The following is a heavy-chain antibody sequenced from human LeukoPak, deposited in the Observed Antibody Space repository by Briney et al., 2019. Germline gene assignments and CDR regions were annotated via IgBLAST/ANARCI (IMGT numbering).Heavy chain of an antibody. V-gene: IGHV1-46*01. CDR3: ARSLSRGSNYFVWSMIDD. CDR2: INPSDGST. J-gene: IGHJ4*02. CDR1: GYTFTNYY. D-gene: IGHD1-26*01. Sequence: ASVKVSCKAPGYTFTNYYMHWVRQAPGQGLEWMGIINPSDGSTSYTQKFQGRATMTSDTSTSTVYMNLRSLRSEDTAVYYCARSLSRGSNYFVWSMIDDWGQGTLVIVSS.